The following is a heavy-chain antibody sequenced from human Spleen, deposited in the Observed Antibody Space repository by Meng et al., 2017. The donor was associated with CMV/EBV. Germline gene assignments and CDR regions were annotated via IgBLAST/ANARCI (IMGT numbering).Heavy chain of an antibody. CDR2: ISSDGSHK. V-gene: IGHV3-30-3*01. Sequence: GSLRLFCAASGFIFSNFAVHWVRQAPGKGLEWVAIISSDGSHKYYTDSVKGRFTVSRDNSKNTLYLQMNSLRAEDTAVYYCARDRYIEDYYYGMDVWGQGTTVTVSS. CDR3: ARDRYIEDYYYGMDV. J-gene: IGHJ6*02. CDR1: GFIFSNFA. D-gene: IGHD2-2*02.